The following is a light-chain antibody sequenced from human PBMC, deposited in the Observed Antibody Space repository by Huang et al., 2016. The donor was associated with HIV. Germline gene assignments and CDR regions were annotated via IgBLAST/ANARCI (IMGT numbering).Light chain of an antibody. Sequence: DIQMTQSPSTLSASVGDRVTITCRASQSISTRLAWYQQKPGKAPKLLIYDASGLESGVPSRFSGSGSGTEFTLTISSLQPDNFATHYCQQYNSYPWTFGQGTKVEIK. V-gene: IGKV1-5*01. CDR1: QSISTR. J-gene: IGKJ1*01. CDR3: QQYNSYPWT. CDR2: DAS.